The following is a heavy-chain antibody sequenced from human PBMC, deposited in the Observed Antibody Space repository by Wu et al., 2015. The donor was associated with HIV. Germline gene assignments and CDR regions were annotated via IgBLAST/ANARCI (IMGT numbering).Heavy chain of an antibody. CDR2: IFYTGST. V-gene: IGHV4-39*02. D-gene: IGHD1-14*01. J-gene: IGHJ4*02. Sequence: QVQLQEAGPGLVKTSETLFLTCAVSGASVSSDNYYWGWIRQSPGKGLEWIGSIFYTGSTYSRPSLESRVTISLDKSNNRFSLRLSSVTPADTAVYFCARRTPHRYFFDNWGQGTQVTVSS. CDR3: ARRTPHRYFFDN. CDR1: GASVSSDNYY.